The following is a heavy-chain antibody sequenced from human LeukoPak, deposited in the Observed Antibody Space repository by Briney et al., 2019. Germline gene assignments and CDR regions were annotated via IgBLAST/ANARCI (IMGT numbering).Heavy chain of an antibody. CDR2: ISSSSTYI. J-gene: IGHJ3*02. CDR1: GFTFSTYS. V-gene: IGHV3-21*01. Sequence: GGSLRLSCAASGFTFSTYSMNWVRQAPGKGLEWVSSISSSSTYIYYADSVKGRFTISRDNARNSLYLQMNSLRAEDTAVYYCARADSLVDAFDIWGQGTMVTVSS. D-gene: IGHD2-8*02. CDR3: ARADSLVDAFDI.